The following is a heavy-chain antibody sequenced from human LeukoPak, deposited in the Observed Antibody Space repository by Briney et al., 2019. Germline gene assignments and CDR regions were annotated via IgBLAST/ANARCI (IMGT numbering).Heavy chain of an antibody. CDR1: GFTFSSYS. J-gene: IGHJ4*02. CDR2: FNNVDKTI. V-gene: IGHV3-48*01. D-gene: IGHD6-13*01. Sequence: GGSLRLSCAASGFTFSSYSMNWVRQAPGKGPEWVSYFNNVDKTIQYADSVKGRFTISSDNAKNSLYLQMNSLRAEDTAVYYCVRDNPRQQGFAYWGQGTLVTVSS. CDR3: VRDNPRQQGFAY.